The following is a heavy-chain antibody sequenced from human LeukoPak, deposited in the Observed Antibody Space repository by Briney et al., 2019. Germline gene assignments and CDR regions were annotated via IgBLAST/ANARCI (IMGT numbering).Heavy chain of an antibody. CDR3: ARETTYGGSRFDP. D-gene: IGHD4-23*01. J-gene: IGHJ5*02. CDR2: IGSSGITI. V-gene: IGHV3-48*03. Sequence: GGSLRLSCAASGFTFSSYEMNWIRQAPGKGLGWISYIGSSGITIYYADSVKGRFTISRDNAKNSLYLQMNSLRAEDTAVYYCARETTYGGSRFDPWGQGTLVTVSS. CDR1: GFTFSSYE.